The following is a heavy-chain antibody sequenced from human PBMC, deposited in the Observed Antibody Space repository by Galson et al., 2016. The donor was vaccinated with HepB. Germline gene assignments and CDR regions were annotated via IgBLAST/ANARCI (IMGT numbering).Heavy chain of an antibody. D-gene: IGHD3-3*01. J-gene: IGHJ5*02. CDR2: IYANGNA. CDR1: GGYIRNSDYF. Sequence: TLSLTCTVSGGYIRNSDYFWTWIRQPARKQPEWIGRIYANGNANYESSLKSRVSISVDTANNQFSLYVWPVSAADTAVYYCARGEAGVGVPGRNWFDVWGRGLLVTVSS. V-gene: IGHV4-61*02. CDR3: ARGEAGVGVPGRNWFDV.